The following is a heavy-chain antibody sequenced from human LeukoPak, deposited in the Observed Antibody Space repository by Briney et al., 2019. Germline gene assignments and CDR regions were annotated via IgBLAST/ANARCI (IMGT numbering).Heavy chain of an antibody. J-gene: IGHJ4*02. CDR2: IYYSGST. D-gene: IGHD5-24*01. CDR1: GGSISSSSYY. Sequence: PSETLSLTCTVSGGSISSSSYYWGWIRQPPGKGLEWIGSIYYSGSTYYNPSLKSRVTISVDTSKNQFSLKLSSVTAADTAVYYCARGRDGYSNWGQGTLVTVSS. CDR3: ARGRDGYSN. V-gene: IGHV4-39*07.